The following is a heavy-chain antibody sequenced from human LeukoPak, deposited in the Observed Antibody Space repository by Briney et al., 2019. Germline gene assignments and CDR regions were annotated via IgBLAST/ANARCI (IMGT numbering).Heavy chain of an antibody. J-gene: IGHJ6*03. CDR3: ARARYYYYMDV. CDR2: IYYSGST. V-gene: IGHV4-59*01. CDR1: GGSISSYY. Sequence: SETLSLTCTVSGGSISSYYWSWIRQPPGRGLEWIGYIYYSGSTNYNPSLKSRVTISVDTSKNQFSLKLSSMTAADTAVYYCARARYYYYMDVWGKGTTVTISS.